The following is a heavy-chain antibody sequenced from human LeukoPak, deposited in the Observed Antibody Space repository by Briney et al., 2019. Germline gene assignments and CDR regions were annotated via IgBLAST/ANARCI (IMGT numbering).Heavy chain of an antibody. CDR3: ARAGCSSTSCYKWYYYYYMDV. Sequence: PGRSLRLSCAASGFIFSSYGMHWVRQAPGKGLEWVAVIWYDGSNIYYAASVMSLFTISRDTSKTTLYLQMNSLRAEDTAVYYCARAGCSSTSCYKWYYYYYMDVWGKGTTVTVSS. V-gene: IGHV3-33*01. CDR2: IWYDGSNI. J-gene: IGHJ6*03. D-gene: IGHD2-2*02. CDR1: GFIFSSYG.